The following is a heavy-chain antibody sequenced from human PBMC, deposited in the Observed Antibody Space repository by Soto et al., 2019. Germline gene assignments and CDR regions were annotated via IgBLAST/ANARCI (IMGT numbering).Heavy chain of an antibody. Sequence: PSETLSLTCTVSGGSISSSSYYWGWIRQPPGKGLEWIGSIYYSGSTYYNPSLKSRVTISVDTSKNQFSLKLSSVTAADTAVYYCARQDSGLTNMDVWGKGNTVTVSS. J-gene: IGHJ6*03. CDR2: IYYSGST. CDR1: GGSISSSSYY. D-gene: IGHD6-25*01. V-gene: IGHV4-39*01. CDR3: ARQDSGLTNMDV.